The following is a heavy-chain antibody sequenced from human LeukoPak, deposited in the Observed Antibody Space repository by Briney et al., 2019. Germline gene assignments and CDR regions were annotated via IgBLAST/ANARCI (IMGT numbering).Heavy chain of an antibody. CDR2: FDPEDGET. D-gene: IGHD3-10*01. CDR3: ATYYYGSGSYYKNVNWFDP. CDR1: GYTLTELS. V-gene: IGHV1-24*01. Sequence: ASVKVSCKVSGYTLTELSMHWVRQAPGNGLEWMGGFDPEDGETIYAQKFQGRVTMTEDTSTDTAYMELSSLRSEDTAVYYCATYYYGSGSYYKNVNWFDPWGQGTLVTVSS. J-gene: IGHJ5*02.